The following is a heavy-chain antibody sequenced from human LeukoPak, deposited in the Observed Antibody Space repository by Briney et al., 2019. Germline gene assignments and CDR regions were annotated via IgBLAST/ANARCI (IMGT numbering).Heavy chain of an antibody. Sequence: PGGSLRLSCAASGFTFDDYAMHWVRQAPGKGLEWVSLISWDGGSTYYADSVKGRFTISRDNSKNSLYLQMNSLRAEDTALYYCAKGKSKRSSGLSDYWGQGTLVTVSS. J-gene: IGHJ4*02. D-gene: IGHD6-19*01. CDR3: AKGKSKRSSGLSDY. CDR2: ISWDGGST. CDR1: GFTFDDYA. V-gene: IGHV3-43D*03.